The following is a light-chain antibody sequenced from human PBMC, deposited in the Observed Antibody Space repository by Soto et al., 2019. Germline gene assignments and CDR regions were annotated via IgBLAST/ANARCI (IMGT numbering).Light chain of an antibody. J-gene: IGKJ5*01. CDR3: QQRHNWPIT. V-gene: IGKV3-15*01. Sequence: EIVMTQSPATLSVSPGERATLSCRASQSVYNNLAWYHQKPGQAPRLLIYGASTRATDIPARVSGSGSGTEVTLTISSLQSEDFGVYFCQQRHNWPITFGQGTRLDIK. CDR2: GAS. CDR1: QSVYNN.